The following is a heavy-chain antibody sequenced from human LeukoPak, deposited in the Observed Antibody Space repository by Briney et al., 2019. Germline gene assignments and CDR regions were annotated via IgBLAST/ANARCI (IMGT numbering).Heavy chain of an antibody. D-gene: IGHD6-13*01. J-gene: IGHJ4*02. Sequence: GGSLRLSCAASGFTFSSYAMSWVRQAPGKGLEWVSAISGSGGSTYYADSVKGRFTISRDNSKNTLYLQMNGLRAEDTAVYYCARGELAAAGSRFDYWGQGTLVTVSS. V-gene: IGHV3-23*01. CDR3: ARGELAAAGSRFDY. CDR1: GFTFSSYA. CDR2: ISGSGGST.